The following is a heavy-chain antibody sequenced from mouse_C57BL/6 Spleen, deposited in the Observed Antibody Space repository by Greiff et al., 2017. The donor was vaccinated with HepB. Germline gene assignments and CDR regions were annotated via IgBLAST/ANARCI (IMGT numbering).Heavy chain of an antibody. D-gene: IGHD1-1*01. CDR1: GYTFTSYW. CDR3: ARRDYYGSGFAY. V-gene: IGHV1-69*01. Sequence: QVQLQQPGAELVMPGASVKLSCKASGYTFTSYWMHWVKQRPGQGLEWIGEIDPSDSYTNYNQKFKGKSTLTVDKSSSTAYMQLSSLTSEDSAVYYCARRDYYGSGFAYWGQETLVTVSA. CDR2: IDPSDSYT. J-gene: IGHJ3*01.